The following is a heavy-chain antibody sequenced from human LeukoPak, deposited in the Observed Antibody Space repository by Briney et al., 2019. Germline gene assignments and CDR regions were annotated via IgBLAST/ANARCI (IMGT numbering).Heavy chain of an antibody. D-gene: IGHD3-10*01. CDR3: TSRRAPYYFYIDV. CDR1: GHNFTTYW. CDR2: IYPTDSET. Sequence: GESLKISCQGSGHNFTTYWIGWVRQKPGEGLEWMGPIYPTDSETKYNPSFQGQVTFSADKSTRTAYLQWDTLKASDTATYYCTSRRAPYYFYIDVWGKGTTVTVSS. V-gene: IGHV5-51*01. J-gene: IGHJ6*04.